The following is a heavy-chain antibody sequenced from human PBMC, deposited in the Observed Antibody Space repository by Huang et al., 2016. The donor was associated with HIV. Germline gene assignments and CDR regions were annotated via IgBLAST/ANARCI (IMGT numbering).Heavy chain of an antibody. D-gene: IGHD5-12*01. CDR1: RFPFSNYA. J-gene: IGHJ6*03. Sequence: QVQLVESGGGVVQPGRSLRLSCAASRFPFSNYAMHWVRQAPGKGLEWVAVISYDGDNKYYADSVKGRFTISRDNSKNTLYLQMNSLRAEDTAVYYCARDLWLRDLYYYYYMDVWGKGTTVNVSS. CDR2: ISYDGDNK. CDR3: ARDLWLRDLYYYYYMDV. V-gene: IGHV3-30-3*01.